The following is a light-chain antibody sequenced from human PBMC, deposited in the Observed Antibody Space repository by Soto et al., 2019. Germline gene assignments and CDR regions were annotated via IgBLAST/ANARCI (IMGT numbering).Light chain of an antibody. CDR2: DAS. V-gene: IGKV3-11*01. Sequence: EIVLTQSPATLSLSPGERATLSCRASQSVSSYLAWFQQKPGQAPTLLIYDASIRATGIPARFSGSGSETDFTLTISSLEPEDFAVYYCQQRASWVTFGQGTRLESK. J-gene: IGKJ5*01. CDR3: QQRASWVT. CDR1: QSVSSY.